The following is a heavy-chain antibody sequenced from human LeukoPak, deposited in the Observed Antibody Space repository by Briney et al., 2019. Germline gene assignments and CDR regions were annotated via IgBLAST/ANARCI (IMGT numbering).Heavy chain of an antibody. CDR2: ICYEGSNK. D-gene: IGHD6-6*01. V-gene: IGHV3-33*06. CDR3: AKGRIAARRAPYHYYYMDV. J-gene: IGHJ6*03. Sequence: GGSLRLSCAASGFTFSSYGMHWVRQAPGKGLEWVAVICYEGSNKYYADSVKGRFTISIDNSKNALYLQVNILRAKDTAVYYCAKGRIAARRAPYHYYYMDVWGKGTPVTVSS. CDR1: GFTFSSYG.